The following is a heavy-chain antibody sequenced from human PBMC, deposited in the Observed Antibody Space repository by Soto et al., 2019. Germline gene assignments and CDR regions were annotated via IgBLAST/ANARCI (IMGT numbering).Heavy chain of an antibody. CDR2: ISSSNNNT. CDR3: ARLYSSSSLNY. CDR1: GFTFSSYA. J-gene: IGHJ4*02. Sequence: PGGSLRLSCAASGFTFSSYAMSWVRQAPGKGLEWVSAISSSNNNTYYADSVKGRFTISRDNAKNSLYLQMNSLRAEDTAVYYCARLYSSSSLNYWGQGTLVTVSS. V-gene: IGHV3-21*01. D-gene: IGHD6-6*01.